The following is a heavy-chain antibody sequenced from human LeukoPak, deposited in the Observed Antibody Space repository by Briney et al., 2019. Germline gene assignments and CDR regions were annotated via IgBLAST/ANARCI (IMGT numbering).Heavy chain of an antibody. J-gene: IGHJ6*02. CDR3: AKSAIAAAGFYYYYYGMDV. V-gene: IGHV3-64*01. D-gene: IGHD6-13*01. Sequence: GGSLRLSCAASGFTFSSYAMPWVRQAPGKGLEYVSAISSNGGSTYYANSVKGRFTISRDNSKNTLYLQMGSLRAEDMAVYYCAKSAIAAAGFYYYYYGMDVWGQGTTVTVSS. CDR1: GFTFSSYA. CDR2: ISSNGGST.